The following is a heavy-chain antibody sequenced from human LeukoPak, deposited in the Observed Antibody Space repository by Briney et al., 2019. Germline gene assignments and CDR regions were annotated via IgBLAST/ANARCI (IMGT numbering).Heavy chain of an antibody. V-gene: IGHV1-69*01. CDR3: ARGRYSSGWKSYSSHYYYGLDV. D-gene: IGHD6-19*01. CDR1: GGTFSSYA. CDR2: IIPIFGTA. Sequence: SVKVSCKASGGTFSSYAISWVRQAPGQGLEWMGGIIPIFGTADYAQKFQGRVTITADESTSTAYMELTSLRSEDTAAYYCARGRYSSGWKSYSSHYYYGLDVWGQGTTVTVSS. J-gene: IGHJ6*02.